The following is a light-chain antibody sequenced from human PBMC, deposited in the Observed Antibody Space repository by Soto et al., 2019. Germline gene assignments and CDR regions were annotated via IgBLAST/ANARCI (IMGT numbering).Light chain of an antibody. J-gene: IGLJ1*01. CDR2: EVS. CDR1: SRDVDAYDF. Sequence: QSVLTQPRSVSGCHGQSVAISCTGTSRDVDAYDFVSWYQDHPGKAPKLIISEVSKRPSGVSHRFSGSKSGNTASLTISWLQTDDEADYLCMSFAGSFYVFGRGTKVTV. CDR3: MSFAGSFYV. V-gene: IGLV2-11*01.